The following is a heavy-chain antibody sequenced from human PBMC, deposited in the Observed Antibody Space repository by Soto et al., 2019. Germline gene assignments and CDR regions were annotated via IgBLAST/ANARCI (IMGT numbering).Heavy chain of an antibody. D-gene: IGHD3-10*01. Sequence: QVQLVESGGGMVQPGRSLRLSCAASGFTFSSYDMHWVRQAPGKGLEWVAVVSYDGNNKYYADSVKGRFTISRDKSENTLSLQMNSLRTEDTAVYYCARRGALDVWGQGTTVTVSS. J-gene: IGHJ6*02. CDR2: VSYDGNNK. V-gene: IGHV3-30-3*01. CDR3: ARRGALDV. CDR1: GFTFSSYD.